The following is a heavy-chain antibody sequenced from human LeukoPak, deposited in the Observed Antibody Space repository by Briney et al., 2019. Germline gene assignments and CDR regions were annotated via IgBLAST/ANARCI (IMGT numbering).Heavy chain of an antibody. Sequence: GRSLRLSCAASGFTFSSYAMHWVRQAPGKGLEWVAVISYDGSNKYYADSVKGRFTISRDNSKNTLYLQMNSLRAEDTAVYYCARAVAGPPQESYYYYYGMDVWGQGTTVTVSS. CDR2: ISYDGSNK. CDR3: ARAVAGPPQESYYYYYGMDV. V-gene: IGHV3-30-3*01. CDR1: GFTFSSYA. D-gene: IGHD6-19*01. J-gene: IGHJ6*02.